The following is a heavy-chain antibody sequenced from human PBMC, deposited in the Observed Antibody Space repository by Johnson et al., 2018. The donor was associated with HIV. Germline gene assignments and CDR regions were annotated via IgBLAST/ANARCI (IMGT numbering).Heavy chain of an antibody. V-gene: IGHV3-30-3*01. J-gene: IGHJ3*02. Sequence: QVQLVESAGGVVQPGRSLRLSCAASGFTFSSYAMHWVRQAPGKGLEWVAVISYDGSNKYYADSVKGRFTISRDNSKNTMYLQMNSLRAEDTAVYYCAKLLVDTIMEEHDAFDIWGQGTMVTVSS. CDR2: ISYDGSNK. CDR1: GFTFSSYA. D-gene: IGHD5-18*01. CDR3: AKLLVDTIMEEHDAFDI.